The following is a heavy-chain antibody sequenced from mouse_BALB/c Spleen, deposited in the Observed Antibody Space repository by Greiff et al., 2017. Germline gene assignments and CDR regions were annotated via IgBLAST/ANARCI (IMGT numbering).Heavy chain of an antibody. CDR2: ISSGGGST. V-gene: IGHV5-12-1*01. CDR1: GFAFSSYD. CDR3: ARPYYYGSSAMDY. J-gene: IGHJ4*01. D-gene: IGHD1-1*01. Sequence: EVKLVESGGGLVKPGGSLKLSCAASGFAFSSYDMSWVRQTPEKRLEWVAYISSGGGSTYYPDTVKGRFTISRDNAKNTLYLQMSSLKSEDTAMYYCARPYYYGSSAMDYWGQGTSVTVSS.